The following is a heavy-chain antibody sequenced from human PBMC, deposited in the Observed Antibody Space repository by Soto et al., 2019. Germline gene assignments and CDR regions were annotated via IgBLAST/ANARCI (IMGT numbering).Heavy chain of an antibody. Sequence: SLRLSCAASGFTFDDYAMQWVRQAPGKGLEWVAGITWNSGSIAYAGSVKGRFTISRDNAKNSLYLQMNGLRSEDTAVYYCAKASGRVRGVIAACFDHWGQGTLVTVSS. CDR3: AKASGRVRGVIAACFDH. CDR2: ITWNSGSI. CDR1: GFTFDDYA. D-gene: IGHD3-10*01. J-gene: IGHJ4*02. V-gene: IGHV3-9*01.